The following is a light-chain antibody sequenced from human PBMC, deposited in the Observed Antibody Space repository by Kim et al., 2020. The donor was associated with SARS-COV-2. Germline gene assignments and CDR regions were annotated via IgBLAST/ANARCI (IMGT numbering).Light chain of an antibody. CDR2: AAS. V-gene: IGKV1-39*01. Sequence: DIQMAQAPSSLSASVGDSVTITCRASQSISNYLTWYQQKPGKAPRLLIFAASSLQSGVPSRFSGSASGTDFTLTISSLQPEDFATYYCQKSYSTPLTFGGGTKVDIK. CDR1: QSISNY. J-gene: IGKJ4*01. CDR3: QKSYSTPLT.